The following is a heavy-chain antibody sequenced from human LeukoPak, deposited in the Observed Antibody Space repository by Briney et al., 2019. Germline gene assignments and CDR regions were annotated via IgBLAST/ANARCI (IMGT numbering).Heavy chain of an antibody. CDR3: AKDRVPIVVVVAEEYGMDV. CDR1: GFTFSSYA. Sequence: PGGSLRLSCAASGFTFSSYAMHWVRQAPGKGLEWVAVISYDGSNKYYADSVKGRFTISRDNSKNTLYLQMNSLRAEDTAVYYCAKDRVPIVVVVAEEYGMDVWGQGTTVTVSS. CDR2: ISYDGSNK. V-gene: IGHV3-30-3*01. D-gene: IGHD2-15*01. J-gene: IGHJ6*02.